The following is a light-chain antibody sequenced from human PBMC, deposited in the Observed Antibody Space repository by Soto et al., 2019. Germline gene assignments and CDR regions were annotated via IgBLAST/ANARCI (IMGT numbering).Light chain of an antibody. CDR2: GAS. V-gene: IGKV3-15*01. CDR1: QRLSSN. Sequence: EIVLTQSPVTLSVSPGERVTLSCRASQRLSSNLAWYQQRPGQAPRLLIYGASIRATDIPARFIGSGSGTEFTLTFSTLQSEDFAFYYCQQYINWPRTFGQGTKVGIK. CDR3: QQYINWPRT. J-gene: IGKJ1*01.